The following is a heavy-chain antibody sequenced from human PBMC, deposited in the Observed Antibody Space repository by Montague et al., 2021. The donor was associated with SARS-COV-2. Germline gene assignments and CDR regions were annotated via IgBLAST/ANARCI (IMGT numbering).Heavy chain of an antibody. CDR3: AKDSYYYGLGYGMDV. CDR1: GFTFSNSA. CDR2: SSGSDGGT. Sequence: SLRLSCAASGFTFSNSAMNWFRPAPGKGLEWVSGSSGSDGGTHYADSVKGRFTISRDNSKNVLYLQMNSLRAEATALYSCAKDSYYYGLGYGMDVWGQGTTVTVSS. J-gene: IGHJ6*02. V-gene: IGHV3-23*01. D-gene: IGHD3-10*01.